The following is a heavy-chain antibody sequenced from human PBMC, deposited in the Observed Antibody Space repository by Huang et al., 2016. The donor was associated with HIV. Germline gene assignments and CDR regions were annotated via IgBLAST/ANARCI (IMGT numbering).Heavy chain of an antibody. CDR2: ITSSVGSI. V-gene: IGHV3-48*01. J-gene: IGHJ3*02. CDR3: ARFGSYYYGSGSYLDAFDI. CDR1: GFTFSTYN. Sequence: EVQLMESGGGLVQPGGSLRLSCAASGFTFSTYNMNWVRQAPGNGLDLVSSITSSVGSIYYADSVKGRFTISIDNAKNSLYLQMNSLRAEDTAVYYCARFGSYYYGSGSYLDAFDIWGQGTMVTVSS. D-gene: IGHD3-10*01.